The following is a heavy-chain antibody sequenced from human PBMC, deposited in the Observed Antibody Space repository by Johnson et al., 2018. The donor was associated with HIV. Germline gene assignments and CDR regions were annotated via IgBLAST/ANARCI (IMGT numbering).Heavy chain of an antibody. CDR2: INWSGGTT. V-gene: IGHV3-20*04. J-gene: IGHJ3*02. CDR3: AREGGIVAAQGDAFDI. CDR1: GFTFDDHG. Sequence: VQLVESGGGVERPGGSLRLSCAGSGFTFDDHGMSWVRQVPGKGLEWVSGINWSGGTTGYAASVKGRFTISRDNTKNSMYVQMNRLRAEDTALYYSAREGGIVAAQGDAFDIWGRATMVTVSS. D-gene: IGHD1-26*01.